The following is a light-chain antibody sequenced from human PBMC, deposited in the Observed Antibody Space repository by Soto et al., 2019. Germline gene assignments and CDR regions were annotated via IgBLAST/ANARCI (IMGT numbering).Light chain of an antibody. V-gene: IGKV1-5*03. CDR2: KAS. J-gene: IGKJ4*01. CDR1: QSISSW. CDR3: QQYNSYIT. Sequence: DIQMTQSPSTLSASVGDRVTITCRASQSISSWLAWYQQQPGKAPNLLIYKASSLESGVPSRFSGSGSGTEFTLTISILQPDDFATYYCQQYNSYITFGGGTKVEIK.